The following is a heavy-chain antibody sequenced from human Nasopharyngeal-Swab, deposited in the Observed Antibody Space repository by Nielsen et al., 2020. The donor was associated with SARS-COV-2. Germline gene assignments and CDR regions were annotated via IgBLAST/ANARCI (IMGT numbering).Heavy chain of an antibody. V-gene: IGHV5-51*01. Sequence: GSLRLSCKGSGYSFTNYLIAWVRQMPGKGLEWMGIIYPGDSDTRYSPSFQGQVTISADKSISTAYLQWSSLKASDTAMYFCVRRDALEGLDYWGQGTLVTVSS. CDR2: IYPGDSDT. D-gene: IGHD2-8*01. CDR3: VRRDALEGLDY. J-gene: IGHJ4*02. CDR1: GYSFTNYL.